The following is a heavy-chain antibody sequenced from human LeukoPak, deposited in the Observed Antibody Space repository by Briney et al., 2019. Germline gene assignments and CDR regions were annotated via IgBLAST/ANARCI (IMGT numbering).Heavy chain of an antibody. V-gene: IGHV4-34*01. CDR1: GGSFRGYY. J-gene: IGHJ6*03. CDR3: ARLYYDSWSGYYNDFYYTDV. D-gene: IGHD3-3*01. Sequence: SETLSLTCAVYGGSFRGYYWSWIRQPPGKGLEWIGEINRSGSTNYNPSLKSRVTISVDTSKNQFSLNLNSVTAADTAVYYCARLYYDSWSGYYNDFYYTDVWGKGTTVTVSS. CDR2: INRSGST.